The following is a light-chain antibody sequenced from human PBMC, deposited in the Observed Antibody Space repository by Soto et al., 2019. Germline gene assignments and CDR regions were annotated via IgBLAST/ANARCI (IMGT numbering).Light chain of an antibody. CDR1: QSIRDNF. CDR3: QQYVSSPQLT. CDR2: GAS. Sequence: EIVLTQSPGTLSLSPWERATLSCRASQSIRDNFLAWYHQKPGQAPRLLIDGASTRATGIPDRFSGSGSGTDFTLTISRLQPEDFAVYYCQQYVSSPQLTFGGVTKVEIK. V-gene: IGKV3-20*01. J-gene: IGKJ4*01.